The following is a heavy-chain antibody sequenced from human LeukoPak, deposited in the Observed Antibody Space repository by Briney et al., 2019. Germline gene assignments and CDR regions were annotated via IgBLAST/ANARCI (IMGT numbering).Heavy chain of an antibody. CDR1: GFTFTNYA. Sequence: PGGSLRLSCAASGFTFTNYAMSWVRQAPGKGLEWVSIVGGGGDNTFYADSVKGRFIISRDNSKNTLYLQMNSLRAEDTAVYYCAELGITMIGGVWGKGTTVTISS. D-gene: IGHD3-10*02. CDR2: VGGGGDNT. J-gene: IGHJ6*04. V-gene: IGHV3-23*01. CDR3: AELGITMIGGV.